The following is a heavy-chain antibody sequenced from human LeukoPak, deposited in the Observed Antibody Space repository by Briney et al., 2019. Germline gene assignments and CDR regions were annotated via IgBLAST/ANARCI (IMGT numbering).Heavy chain of an antibody. D-gene: IGHD5-18*01. CDR3: ARDRPPDTAIDY. CDR1: GYTFTSYA. Sequence: GASVKVSCKASGYTFTSYAMHWVRQAPGKGLEWVAVISYDGSNKYYADSVKGRFTISRDNSKNTLYLQMNSLRAEDTAVYYCARDRPPDTAIDYWGQGTLVTVSS. V-gene: IGHV3-30-3*01. J-gene: IGHJ4*02. CDR2: ISYDGSNK.